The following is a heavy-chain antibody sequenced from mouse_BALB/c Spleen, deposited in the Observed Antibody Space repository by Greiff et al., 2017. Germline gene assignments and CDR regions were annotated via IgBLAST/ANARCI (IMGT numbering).Heavy chain of an antibody. Sequence: EVKVVESGGGLVKPGGSLKLSCAASGFTFSSYAMSWVRQTPEKRLEWVASISSGGSTYYPDSVKGRFTISRDNARNILYLQMSSLRSEDTAMYYCARGWLPWYFDVWGAGTTVTVSS. CDR2: ISSGGST. D-gene: IGHD2-2*01. CDR1: GFTFSSYA. V-gene: IGHV5-6-5*01. J-gene: IGHJ1*01. CDR3: ARGWLPWYFDV.